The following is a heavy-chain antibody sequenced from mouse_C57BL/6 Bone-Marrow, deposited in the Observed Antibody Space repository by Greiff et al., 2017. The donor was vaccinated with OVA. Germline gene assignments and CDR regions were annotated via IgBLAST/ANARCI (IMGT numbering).Heavy chain of an antibody. D-gene: IGHD2-1*01. Sequence: DVKLQESGPVLVKPGASVKMSCKASGYTFTDYYMNWVKQSHGKSLEWIGVINPYNGGTSYNQKFKGKATLTVDKSSSTAYMELNSLTSEDSAVYYCAYGTPFAYWGQGTLVTVSA. CDR1: GYTFTDYY. CDR3: AYGTPFAY. V-gene: IGHV1-19*01. CDR2: INPYNGGT. J-gene: IGHJ3*01.